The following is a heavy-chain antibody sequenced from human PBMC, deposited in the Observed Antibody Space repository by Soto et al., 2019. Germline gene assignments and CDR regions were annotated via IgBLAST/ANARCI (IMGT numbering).Heavy chain of an antibody. D-gene: IGHD6-13*01. V-gene: IGHV3-30*18. CDR2: ISYDGSNK. CDR3: AKAGIAESVVDV. CDR1: GFTFSSYG. J-gene: IGHJ6*02. Sequence: QVQLVESGGGVVQPGRSLRLSCAASGFTFSSYGMHWVRQAPGKGLEWVAVISYDGSNKYYADSVKGRFTISRDNSKTTLYLQMNSLRAEDTAVYYCAKAGIAESVVDVWGQGTTVTVSS.